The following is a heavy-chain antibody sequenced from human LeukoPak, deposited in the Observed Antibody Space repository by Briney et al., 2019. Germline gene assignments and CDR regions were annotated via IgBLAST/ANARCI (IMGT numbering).Heavy chain of an antibody. V-gene: IGHV1-69*01. CDR3: ARDPSQYSSGWYGYYFDY. D-gene: IGHD6-19*01. J-gene: IGHJ4*02. CDR2: IIPIFGTA. Sequence: GSSVKVSCKASGGTFSSYAISWVRQAPGQGLEWMGGIIPIFGTANYAQKFQGRVTITADESTSTAYMELSSLRSEDTAVYYCARDPSQYSSGWYGYYFDYWGQGTLVTVSS. CDR1: GGTFSSYA.